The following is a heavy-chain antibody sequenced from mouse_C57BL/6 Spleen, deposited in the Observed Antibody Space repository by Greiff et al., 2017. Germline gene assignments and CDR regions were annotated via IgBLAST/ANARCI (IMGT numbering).Heavy chain of an antibody. D-gene: IGHD4-1*01. V-gene: IGHV1-15*01. CDR1: GYTFTDYE. J-gene: IGHJ2*01. CDR2: IDPETGGT. CDR3: TLTGSYLDY. Sequence: QVQLKQSGAELVRPGASVTLSCKASGYTFTDYEMHWVKQTPVHGLEWIGAIDPETGGTAYNQKFKGKAILTADKSSSTAYMELRSLTSEDSAVYYCTLTGSYLDYWGQGTTLTVSS.